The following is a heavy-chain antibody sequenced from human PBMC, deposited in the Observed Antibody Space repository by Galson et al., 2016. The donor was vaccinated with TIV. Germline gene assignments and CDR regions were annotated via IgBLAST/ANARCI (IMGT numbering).Heavy chain of an antibody. V-gene: IGHV6-1*01. D-gene: IGHD3-16*01. CDR3: ARATPSVFGIIMTLDA. CDR2: TFYRSKWYN. Sequence: CAISGDSVSSNSAAWNWLRQSPSRGLEWLGRTFYRSKWYNDYAPSVKSRITTNPDTSKNQFSLQLNSVTPEDTAVYYCARATPSVFGIIMTLDAWGPGTLVTASS. J-gene: IGHJ5*02. CDR1: GDSVSSNSAA.